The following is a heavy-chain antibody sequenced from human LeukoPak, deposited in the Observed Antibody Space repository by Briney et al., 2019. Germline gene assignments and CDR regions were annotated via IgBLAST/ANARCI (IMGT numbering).Heavy chain of an antibody. V-gene: IGHV3-21*01. CDR1: GFTFSSYS. J-gene: IGHJ4*02. Sequence: GGSLRLSCAASGFTFSSYSMNWVRQAPGKGLEWVSSISSSSSYIYYADSVKGRFTISRDNAKNSLYPQMNSLRAEDTAVYYCARVEDIVVVPALGFDYWGQGTLVTVSS. CDR2: ISSSSSYI. CDR3: ARVEDIVVVPALGFDY. D-gene: IGHD2-2*01.